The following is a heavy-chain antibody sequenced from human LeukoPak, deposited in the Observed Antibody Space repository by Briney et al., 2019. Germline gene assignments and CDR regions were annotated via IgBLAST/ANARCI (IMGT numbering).Heavy chain of an antibody. D-gene: IGHD5-18*01. CDR3: ARDPQHSMDV. CDR1: GFTFSSYE. Sequence: GGSLRLSCAASGFTFSSYEMNWVRQAPGKGLEWVAVIWYDGSNKYYADSVKGRFTISRDDSKNTLYLQMNSLRAEDTAVYYCARDPQHSMDVWGQGTTVTVSS. CDR2: IWYDGSNK. J-gene: IGHJ6*02. V-gene: IGHV3-33*08.